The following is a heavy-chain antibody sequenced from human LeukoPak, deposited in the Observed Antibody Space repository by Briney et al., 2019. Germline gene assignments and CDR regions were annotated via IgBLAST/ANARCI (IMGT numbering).Heavy chain of an antibody. V-gene: IGHV3-74*01. CDR1: GFSFSRYW. CDR3: AKVHKPRYSSSWYRLEFDY. Sequence: GGSLRLFRVGSGFSFSRYWMHWVRQVPGKGLVWVSRINGDGRIDSDVSSPSYADSVKGRFTISRDNAKNSLYLQMNSLRAEDMALYYCAKVHKPRYSSSWYRLEFDYWGQGTLVTVSS. J-gene: IGHJ4*02. CDR2: IDSDVSSP. D-gene: IGHD6-13*01.